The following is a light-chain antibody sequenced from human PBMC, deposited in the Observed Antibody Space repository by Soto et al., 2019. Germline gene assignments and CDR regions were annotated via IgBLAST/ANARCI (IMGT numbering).Light chain of an antibody. Sequence: QLVLTQSPSASASPGASVKLTCTLSSGHSDYAIALHQQQPEKGTRYLMKVTSDGSHTKGDGIPDRFSGSSSGADRYLTISSLRADDEDDYYCQAWGTGGVFGGGTKVTVL. V-gene: IGLV4-69*01. CDR1: SGHSDYA. CDR3: QAWGTGGV. CDR2: VTSDGSH. J-gene: IGLJ3*02.